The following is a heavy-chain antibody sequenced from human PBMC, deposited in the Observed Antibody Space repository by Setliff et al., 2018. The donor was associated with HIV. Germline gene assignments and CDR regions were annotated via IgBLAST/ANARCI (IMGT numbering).Heavy chain of an antibody. V-gene: IGHV4-59*12. Sequence: KPSETLSLTCSVSDDSIRSSHWNWVRLPPGKGLEWIGVICDSGRNTDYNPSLKSRVTMSLDTSKNQFSLTLTSVTAADTAVYYCARVGDYSDSGTYYNDDAFDIWGQGTMVTVSS. D-gene: IGHD3-10*01. CDR2: ICDSGRNT. CDR3: ARVGDYSDSGTYYNDDAFDI. CDR1: DDSIRSSH. J-gene: IGHJ3*02.